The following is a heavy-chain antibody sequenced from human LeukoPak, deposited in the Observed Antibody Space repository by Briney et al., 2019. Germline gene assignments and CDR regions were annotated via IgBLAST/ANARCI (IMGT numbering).Heavy chain of an antibody. J-gene: IGHJ3*02. CDR2: IKQDGSEK. CDR1: GFTFSSYW. Sequence: GGSLRLSCAASGFTFSSYWMSWVRHAPGKGLEWGANIKQDGSEKYYVDSVKGRFTISRDNAKNSLYLQMNSLRAEDTAVYYCARDSRPNVLLWFGELFGAFDIWGQGTMVTVSS. CDR3: ARDSRPNVLLWFGELFGAFDI. D-gene: IGHD3-10*01. V-gene: IGHV3-7*01.